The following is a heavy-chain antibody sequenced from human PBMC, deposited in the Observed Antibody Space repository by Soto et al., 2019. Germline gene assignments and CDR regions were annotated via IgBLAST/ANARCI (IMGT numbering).Heavy chain of an antibody. D-gene: IGHD3-22*01. J-gene: IGHJ4*02. CDR1: GYTFTSYA. V-gene: IGHV1-3*01. Sequence: ASVKVSCKASGYTFTSYAMHWVRQAPGQRLEWMGWINAGNGNTKYSQKFQGRVTITRDTSASTAYMELSSLRSEDTAVYYCARAGFYYYGSSGYLHWGQGTLVTVSS. CDR3: ARAGFYYYGSSGYLH. CDR2: INAGNGNT.